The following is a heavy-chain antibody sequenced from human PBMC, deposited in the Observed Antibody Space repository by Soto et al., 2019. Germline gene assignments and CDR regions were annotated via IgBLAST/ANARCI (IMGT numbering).Heavy chain of an antibody. D-gene: IGHD1-1*01. Sequence: EEQVSESGGALVQPGGSLRLSCAASGFNFNTFAMSWIRQAPGKGLEWVSHISSSGGSRDYADSVRGRFTISRDNSKNVLFLQMTSLRADDTATYYCAKDPPSPWTANWVDPWGKGTLVNVSS. CDR3: AKDPPSPWTANWVDP. J-gene: IGHJ5*02. CDR2: ISSSGGSR. V-gene: IGHV3-23*01. CDR1: GFNFNTFA.